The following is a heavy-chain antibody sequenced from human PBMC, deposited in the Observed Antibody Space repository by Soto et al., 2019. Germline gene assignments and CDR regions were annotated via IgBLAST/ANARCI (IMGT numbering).Heavy chain of an antibody. CDR2: ITTAKGFT. Sequence: VQLVQSGAEVKEPGASVKVPCKDSGYTFINFGITLVRQAPGQGLQWVGWITTAKGFTTYGEKFQGSVIMTADTATIIAYMDVGSLNTDDTAVYYCARDRDCRTVGNSHLEWDFDYWGRGNLVTGSS. CDR1: GYTFINFG. CDR3: ARDRDCRTVGNSHLEWDFDY. D-gene: IGHD1-1*01. V-gene: IGHV1-18*01. J-gene: IGHJ2*01.